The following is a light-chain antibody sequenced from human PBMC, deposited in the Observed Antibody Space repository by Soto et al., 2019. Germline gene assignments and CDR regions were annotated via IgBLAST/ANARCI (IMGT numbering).Light chain of an antibody. CDR1: QSISSN. Sequence: EIVMTQSPATLSVSPGERATLSCRASQSISSNLAWYQQKPGQAPRLLIYAASTRATGIPARFSGSGSGTESTLTISSLQSKDFAFYYCQQYNNWLQYTFGQGTKLEIK. CDR2: AAS. V-gene: IGKV3-15*01. J-gene: IGKJ2*01. CDR3: QQYNNWLQYT.